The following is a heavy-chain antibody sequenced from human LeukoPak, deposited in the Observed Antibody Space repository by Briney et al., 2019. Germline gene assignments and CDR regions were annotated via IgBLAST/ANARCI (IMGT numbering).Heavy chain of an antibody. CDR3: ARGSDFWSGKPLYFFDH. J-gene: IGHJ4*02. CDR1: GYTFTGCY. D-gene: IGHD3-3*01. Sequence: ASVKVSCKASGYTFTGCYIHWIRQAPGQGLEWMGWIDPNSGGTNYAPKFQGRVTMTRDTSISTAYTELSRLRSNDTAMYFCARGSDFWSGKPLYFFDHWGQGTLVPVSS. V-gene: IGHV1-2*02. CDR2: IDPNSGGT.